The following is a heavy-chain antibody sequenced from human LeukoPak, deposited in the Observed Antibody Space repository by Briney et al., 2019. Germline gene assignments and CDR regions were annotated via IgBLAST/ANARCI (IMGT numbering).Heavy chain of an antibody. CDR1: GDFINSSY. CDR2: IYHSGST. CDR3: AKEGGGSSPWFDP. V-gene: IGHV4-59*01. Sequence: PSETLSLTCTVSGDFINSSYWSWIRQPPGKGLEWIGYIYHSGSTSYNPCLNSRVTLSLDTSSYQLYLKLYLLTSADTAVYYCAKEGGGSSPWFDPWGQGTLVTVSS. D-gene: IGHD2-15*01. J-gene: IGHJ5*01.